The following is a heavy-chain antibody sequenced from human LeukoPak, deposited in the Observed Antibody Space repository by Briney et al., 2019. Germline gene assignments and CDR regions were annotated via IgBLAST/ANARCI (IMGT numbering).Heavy chain of an antibody. CDR1: GFTFSSYG. Sequence: GGSLRLSCAASGFTFSSYGMSWVRQAPGKGLEWDSGISGSGGNIHYADSVKGRFTISRDNSRNTLYVQINSLRAEDTAVYYCAKDRSSLAREYFDYWGQGSLVTVSS. J-gene: IGHJ4*02. CDR3: AKDRSSLAREYFDY. D-gene: IGHD6-6*01. CDR2: ISGSGGNI. V-gene: IGHV3-23*01.